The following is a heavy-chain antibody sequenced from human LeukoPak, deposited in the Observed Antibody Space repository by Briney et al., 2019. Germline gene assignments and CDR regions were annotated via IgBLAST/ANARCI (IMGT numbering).Heavy chain of an antibody. V-gene: IGHV4-39*01. J-gene: IGHJ6*02. Sequence: PSETLSLTCTVSGGSITSSSYYWGWIRQPPGKGLEWIGSLYYTGSTYYNPSLKSRVTIVVDTSKSQLFLILSSVTAADTAVYFCGRPSYTSGYGLDVWGQGTTVTVSS. CDR3: GRPSYTSGYGLDV. CDR1: GGSITSSSYY. CDR2: LYYTGST. D-gene: IGHD3-16*01.